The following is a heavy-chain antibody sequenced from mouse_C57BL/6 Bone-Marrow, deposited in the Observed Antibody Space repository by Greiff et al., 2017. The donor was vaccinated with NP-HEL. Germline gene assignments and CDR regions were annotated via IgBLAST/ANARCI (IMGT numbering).Heavy chain of an antibody. V-gene: IGHV5-6*01. D-gene: IGHD2-4*01. CDR3: ASPYDYDVAWFAY. J-gene: IGHJ3*01. CDR2: ISSGGSYT. CDR1: GFTFSSYG. Sequence: EVHLVESGGDLVKPGGSLKLSCAASGFTFSSYGMSWVRQTPDKRLEWVATISSGGSYTYYPDSVKGRFTLSTDNAKNTLYLQMSSLKSEDTAMYYCASPYDYDVAWFAYWGQGTLVTVSA.